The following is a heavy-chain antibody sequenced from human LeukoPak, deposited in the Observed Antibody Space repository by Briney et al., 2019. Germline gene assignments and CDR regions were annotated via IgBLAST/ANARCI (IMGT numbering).Heavy chain of an antibody. CDR1: GFTFTNHG. V-gene: IGHV3-33*03. J-gene: IGHJ4*02. Sequence: QPGRSLRLPCVPSGFTFTNHGKHWVRQAPGKGLECGASIWDNGSDKYSARSVRGRHIISSDKSTKTLYLQMNNLRAEDTADHYGAQDAANVWHYFDYWGQGALVTVSS. D-gene: IGHD2-8*01. CDR2: IWDNGSDK. CDR3: AQDAANVWHYFDY.